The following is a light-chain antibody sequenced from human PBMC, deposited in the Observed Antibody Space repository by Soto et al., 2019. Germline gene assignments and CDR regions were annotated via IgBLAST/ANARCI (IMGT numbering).Light chain of an antibody. CDR2: EVS. V-gene: IGLV2-14*01. CDR1: SSDIGAYNY. CDR3: FSFTTDWTHV. Sequence: LTQPASVSGSPGQSITISCTGSSSDIGAYNYVSWFQQYPGKAPKLIISEVSNRPSGVSNRFSGSKSGTAASLTISGLQTEDEADYFCFSFTTDWTHVFGTGTKATVL. J-gene: IGLJ1*01.